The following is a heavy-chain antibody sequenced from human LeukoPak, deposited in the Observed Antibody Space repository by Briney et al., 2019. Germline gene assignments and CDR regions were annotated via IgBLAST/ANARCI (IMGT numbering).Heavy chain of an antibody. CDR1: GYTFTSYY. Sequence: ASVKVSCKASGYTFTSYYMHWVRLAPGQGLEWMGWINPNTDDTHYAERFQGRVTMTSDTSISIAYMELSSLRSDDTALYYCARDAFSLSLYSSTWYGAYNYFDPWGQGTLVTVSS. V-gene: IGHV1-2*02. CDR3: ARDAFSLSLYSSTWYGAYNYFDP. CDR2: INPNTDDT. D-gene: IGHD6-13*01. J-gene: IGHJ5*02.